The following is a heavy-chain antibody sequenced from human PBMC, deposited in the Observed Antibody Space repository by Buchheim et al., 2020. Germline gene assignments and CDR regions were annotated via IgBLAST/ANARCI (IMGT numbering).Heavy chain of an antibody. J-gene: IGHJ6*02. CDR3: AKVGASDFWSGYMNYYGMDV. Sequence: EVQLLESGGGLVQPGGSLRLSCAASGFTFSTYAMTWVRQAPGKGLEWVSSLSGSGISTYYADSVRGRFTISRDNSKRTLYLQMNSLRAEDTAVYYCAKVGASDFWSGYMNYYGMDVWGQGTT. D-gene: IGHD3-3*01. V-gene: IGHV3-23*01. CDR2: LSGSGIST. CDR1: GFTFSTYA.